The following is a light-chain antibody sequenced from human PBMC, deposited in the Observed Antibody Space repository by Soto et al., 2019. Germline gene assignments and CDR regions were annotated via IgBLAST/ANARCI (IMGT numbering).Light chain of an antibody. Sequence: QSVLTQPPSVSAAPRQRVTISCSGSTSNVGNNVVNWYQQLPGKSPKLLIYYDDLVPSGVSDRFSGSRSGTSASLAISGLHSEDEGDYYCSTWDDSLNAVVFGGGTKLTVL. CDR2: YDD. CDR1: TSNVGNNV. V-gene: IGLV1-36*01. CDR3: STWDDSLNAVV. J-gene: IGLJ2*01.